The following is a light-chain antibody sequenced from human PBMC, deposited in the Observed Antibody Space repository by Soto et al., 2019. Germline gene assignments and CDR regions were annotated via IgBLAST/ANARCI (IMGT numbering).Light chain of an antibody. CDR3: CSYAGPSTSV. J-gene: IGLJ3*02. CDR2: EGN. Sequence: QSVLTQPASVSGSPGQSITISCTGTSSDIGTYNLVSWYLQHPGKAPKLMIYEGNKRPSGVSNRFSGSKSGNTASLTISGLQAEDEADYYCCSYAGPSTSVFGGGTKLTVL. V-gene: IGLV2-23*01. CDR1: SSDIGTYNL.